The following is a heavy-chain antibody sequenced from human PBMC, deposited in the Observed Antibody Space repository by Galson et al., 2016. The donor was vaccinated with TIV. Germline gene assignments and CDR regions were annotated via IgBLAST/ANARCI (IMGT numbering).Heavy chain of an antibody. V-gene: IGHV3-23*01. CDR1: GFRISNYV. D-gene: IGHD4-11*01. J-gene: IGHJ6*02. CDR3: ATPYSSSSFSSYYALDV. Sequence: SLRLSCAASGFRISNYVMSWVRQAPGKGLAWVSGISGSGISTYYADSVKGRFTISRDNSKNMLYLLMNSLRAEDTALYYFATPYSSSSFSSYYALDVWGQGATVTVSS. CDR2: ISGSGIST.